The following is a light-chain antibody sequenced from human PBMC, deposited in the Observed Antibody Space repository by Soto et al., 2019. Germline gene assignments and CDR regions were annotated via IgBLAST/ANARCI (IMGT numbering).Light chain of an antibody. Sequence: DIQMTQSPSTLSASVGDRVTITCRASQSISSWLAWYQLKPGKAPKVLIYKASSLESGVPSRFSGSGSGTEFTFTISSLQPDDFATYYCQQYNSYMWTFGQGTKVEIK. CDR3: QQYNSYMWT. CDR2: KAS. J-gene: IGKJ1*01. V-gene: IGKV1-5*03. CDR1: QSISSW.